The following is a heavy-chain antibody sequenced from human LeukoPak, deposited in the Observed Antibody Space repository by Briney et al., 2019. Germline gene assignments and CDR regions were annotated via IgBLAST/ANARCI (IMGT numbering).Heavy chain of an antibody. CDR2: IKQDGVKK. CDR3: VRDWGGPDEY. Sequence: PGGSLRLSCAASGITFRNFWMTWVREAPGKGLEWVANIKQDGVKKYYVDSVEGRFTIYRDNAMNSLYLQMNSLRVEDTAVYYCVRDWGGPDEYWAQGILVTVSS. CDR1: GITFRNFW. V-gene: IGHV3-7*01. D-gene: IGHD3-16*01. J-gene: IGHJ4*02.